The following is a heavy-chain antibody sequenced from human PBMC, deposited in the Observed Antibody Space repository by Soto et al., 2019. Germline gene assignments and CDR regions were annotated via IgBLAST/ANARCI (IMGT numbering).Heavy chain of an antibody. CDR1: GFPFSSYA. CDR3: AGDKRSYGDTYYYGMDV. D-gene: IGHD4-17*01. Sequence: GGSLRLSCAASGFPFSSYAMSWVRQAPGKGLEWVSAISGNGAETSYAASVRGRFTISRDNSRDTLYLQMNSLRPEDTAVYYCAGDKRSYGDTYYYGMDVWGQGTTVTVSS. J-gene: IGHJ6*02. CDR2: ISGNGAET. V-gene: IGHV3-23*01.